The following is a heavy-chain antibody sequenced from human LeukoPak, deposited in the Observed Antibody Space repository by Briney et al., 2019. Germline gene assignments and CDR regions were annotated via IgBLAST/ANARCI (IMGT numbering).Heavy chain of an antibody. CDR3: ARDTCSGGSCYSDWFDP. D-gene: IGHD2-15*01. CDR1: GFTFDDYA. J-gene: IGHJ5*02. V-gene: IGHV3-9*01. CDR2: ISWNSGSI. Sequence: PGGSLRLSCAASGFTFDDYAMHWVRQAPGKGLEWVSGISWNSGSIGYADSVKGRFTISRDNAKNSLYLQMNSLRAEDTAVYYCARDTCSGGSCYSDWFDPWGQGTLVTVSS.